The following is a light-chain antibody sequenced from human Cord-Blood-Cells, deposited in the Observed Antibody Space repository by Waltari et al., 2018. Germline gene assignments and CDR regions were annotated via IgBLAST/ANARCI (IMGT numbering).Light chain of an antibody. CDR2: YDS. V-gene: IGLV3-21*04. J-gene: IGLJ2*01. CDR1: NTGTKS. Sequence: SYVLPQPPSVSVAPGQTARLTCGGNNTGTKSVHWYQQKPGQAPVLVIYYDSDRPSGIPERFSGSNSGNTATLTISRVEAGDEADYYCQVWDSSSDHVVFGGGTKLTVL. CDR3: QVWDSSSDHVV.